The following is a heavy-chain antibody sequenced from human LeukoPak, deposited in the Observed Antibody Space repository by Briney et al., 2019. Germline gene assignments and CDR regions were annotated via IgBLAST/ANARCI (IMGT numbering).Heavy chain of an antibody. CDR2: ISGSGGST. CDR1: GFTFSSYA. CDR3: AKDQVPWRPPMDAFDI. D-gene: IGHD3-3*01. J-gene: IGHJ3*02. V-gene: IGHV3-23*01. Sequence: PGGSLRLSCAASGFTFSSYAMSWVRQAPGKGLEWVSAISGSGGSTYYADSVKGRFTISRDNSKNTLYLQMNSLRAEDTAVYYCAKDQVPWRPPMDAFDIWGQGTMVTVSS.